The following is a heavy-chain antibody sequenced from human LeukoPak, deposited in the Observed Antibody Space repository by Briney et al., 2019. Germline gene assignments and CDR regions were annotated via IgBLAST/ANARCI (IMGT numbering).Heavy chain of an antibody. Sequence: GGSLRLSCTASGFTFTSYSMNWVRQAPGKGLEWVSYISSSTSTIYYADSVKGRFTISRDNAKNSLYLQMNSLRDEDTAVYYCGRDLSGYYGKFDYWGQGTLVTVSS. CDR2: ISSSTSTI. V-gene: IGHV3-48*02. J-gene: IGHJ4*02. CDR1: GFTFTSYS. D-gene: IGHD3-22*01. CDR3: GRDLSGYYGKFDY.